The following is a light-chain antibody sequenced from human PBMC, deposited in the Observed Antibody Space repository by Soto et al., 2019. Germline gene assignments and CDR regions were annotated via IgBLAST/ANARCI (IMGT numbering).Light chain of an antibody. CDR1: SGSIASNN. Sequence: NFMLTQPHSVSESPGKTVTISCTGSSGSIASNNVQWYQQRPGSVPTTVIYEDNQRPSGVPDRFSGSIDSSSNSASLTISGLETEDEADYYCQSFDSSHVIFGGGTKLTVL. CDR2: EDN. CDR3: QSFDSSHVI. V-gene: IGLV6-57*02. J-gene: IGLJ2*01.